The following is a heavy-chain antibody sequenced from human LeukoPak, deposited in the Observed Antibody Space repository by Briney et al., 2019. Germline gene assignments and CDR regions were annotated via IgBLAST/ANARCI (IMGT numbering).Heavy chain of an antibody. Sequence: GGSLRLSCAASGFTFSSYAMSWVRQAPGKGLEWVSAISGSGGSTYYADSVKGRFTISRDNSKNTLYLQMNSLRAEDTAVYYCAKDISRNIVLMVYGEGFDYWGQGTLVTVSS. V-gene: IGHV3-23*01. D-gene: IGHD2-8*01. CDR1: GFTFSSYA. CDR3: AKDISRNIVLMVYGEGFDY. J-gene: IGHJ4*02. CDR2: ISGSGGST.